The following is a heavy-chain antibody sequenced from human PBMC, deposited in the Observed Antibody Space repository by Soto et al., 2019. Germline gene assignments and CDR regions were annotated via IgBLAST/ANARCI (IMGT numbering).Heavy chain of an antibody. D-gene: IGHD2-2*01. V-gene: IGHV3-23*01. J-gene: IGHJ4*02. CDR3: AKDQVVPAAIPYYFDY. CDR2: ISGSGGST. Sequence: EVQLLESGGGLVQPGGSLRLSCAASGFTFSSYAMSWVRQAPGKGLEWVSAISGSGGSTYYADSVKGRFTISRDNSKITLYLQMNSLRAEDTAVYYCAKDQVVPAAIPYYFDYWGQGTLVTVSS. CDR1: GFTFSSYA.